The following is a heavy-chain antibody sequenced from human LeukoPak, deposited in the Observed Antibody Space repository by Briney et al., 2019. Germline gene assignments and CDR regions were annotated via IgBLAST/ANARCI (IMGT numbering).Heavy chain of an antibody. J-gene: IGHJ4*02. V-gene: IGHV3-21*01. CDR3: ARDVGATSPLDY. CDR1: GFTFSSYS. CDR2: ISGSSSYI. D-gene: IGHD1-26*01. Sequence: GGSLRLSCAASGFTFSSYSMNWVRQAPGKGLEWVSFISGSSSYIYYADSVKGRFTISRDNAKNSLYLQMNSLRAEDTAVYYCARDVGATSPLDYWGQGTLVTVSS.